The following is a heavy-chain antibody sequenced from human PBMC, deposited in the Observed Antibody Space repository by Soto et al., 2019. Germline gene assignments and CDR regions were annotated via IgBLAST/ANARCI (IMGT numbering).Heavy chain of an antibody. D-gene: IGHD3-16*01. V-gene: IGHV3-23*01. CDR1: GFTFSSHA. Sequence: PGGSLRLSCAASGFTFSSHAMSWVRQAPGKGLEWVSAISGSGGSTYYADSVKGRFTISRDTSKNTLSLQMSSLRAEDTAVYYCAKTGGMDPWLPNLDYWGQGTLVTVSS. CDR3: AKTGGMDPWLPNLDY. J-gene: IGHJ4*02. CDR2: ISGSGGST.